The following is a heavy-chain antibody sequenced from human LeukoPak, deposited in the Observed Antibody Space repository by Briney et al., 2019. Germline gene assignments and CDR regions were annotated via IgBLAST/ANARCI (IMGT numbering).Heavy chain of an antibody. CDR3: TSGSYYNDY. CDR2: IKSDGSGI. D-gene: IGHD3-10*01. J-gene: IGHJ4*02. V-gene: IGHV3-74*01. Sequence: GGSLRLSCTASGFTFSSYWMHWIRQAPGKGLVWVSHIKSDGSGINYADSVKGRFTISRDNAKNTLYLQMNSLRAEDTAVYYCTSGSYYNDYWGQGTLVTVSS. CDR1: GFTFSSYW.